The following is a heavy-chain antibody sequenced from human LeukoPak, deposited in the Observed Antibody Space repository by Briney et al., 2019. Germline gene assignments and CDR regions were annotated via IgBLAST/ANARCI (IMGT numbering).Heavy chain of an antibody. V-gene: IGHV4-39*07. CDR2: IYYSGST. CDR3: ARDPHIAAVDYFDY. D-gene: IGHD6-13*01. CDR1: GGSISSSSYY. J-gene: IGHJ4*02. Sequence: SETLSLTCTVSGGSISSSSYYWGWIRQPPGKGLEWIGSIYYSGSTYYNPSLKSRVTISVDTPKNQFSLKLSSVTAADTAVYYCARDPHIAAVDYFDYWGQGTLVSVSS.